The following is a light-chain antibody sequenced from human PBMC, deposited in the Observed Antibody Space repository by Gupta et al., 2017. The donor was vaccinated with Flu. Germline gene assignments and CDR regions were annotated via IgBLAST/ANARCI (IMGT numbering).Light chain of an antibody. CDR1: NSDIGAYNY. J-gene: IGLJ2*01. CDR2: EVS. V-gene: IGLV2-14*01. CDR3: GSYGAVGV. Sequence: QSALTQPASVSGSPGQSIAISCTVTNSDIGAYNYVSWYQPHPGNAPKLMIYEVSNRPSGVSTRFSGSKSDNTASLTISGLQAEDEADYSCGSYGAVGVFGGGTKVTVL.